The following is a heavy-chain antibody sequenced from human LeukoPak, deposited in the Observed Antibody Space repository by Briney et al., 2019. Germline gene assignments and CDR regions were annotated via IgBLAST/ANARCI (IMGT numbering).Heavy chain of an antibody. CDR2: IQRGGSES. V-gene: IGHV3-7*03. D-gene: IGHD2-2*01. Sequence: PGGSLRLSCAASGFTFTDYWMTWVRQVPGKGLEWVANIQRGGSESYYVDSVKGRFTISRENAKNSLYLQMDSLRAEDMAVYYCAKEPREYCSSTSCPNWFDLWGQGTLVTVSS. J-gene: IGHJ5*02. CDR3: AKEPREYCSSTSCPNWFDL. CDR1: GFTFTDYW.